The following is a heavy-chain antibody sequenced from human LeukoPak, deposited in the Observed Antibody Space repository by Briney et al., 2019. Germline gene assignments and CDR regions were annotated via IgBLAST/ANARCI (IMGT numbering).Heavy chain of an antibody. Sequence: GASVKVPCKASGYTFTGYNIHWVRQAPGQGLEWMGWINPNTGGTTFAQKFQGRVTMTRDTSISTAYMELSGLRSDDTAVYYCARALGMAVAGSAGYWGQGTLVTVSS. CDR2: INPNTGGT. CDR3: ARALGMAVAGSAGY. D-gene: IGHD6-19*01. J-gene: IGHJ4*02. V-gene: IGHV1-2*02. CDR1: GYTFTGYN.